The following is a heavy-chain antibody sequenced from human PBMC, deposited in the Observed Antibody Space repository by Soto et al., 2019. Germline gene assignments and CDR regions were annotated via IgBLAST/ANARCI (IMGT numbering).Heavy chain of an antibody. Sequence: QVQLVQSGAEVKTPGASVKVSCKASGYTFTSYGISWVRQAPGQGLEWMGWISAYNGNTKYAQKIQGRVTMTTDTYTSLGYMELRSLGSDDTAVYYCASDPHNFDYWGQGTLVTVSS. CDR3: ASDPHNFDY. J-gene: IGHJ4*02. CDR1: GYTFTSYG. V-gene: IGHV1-18*04. CDR2: ISAYNGNT.